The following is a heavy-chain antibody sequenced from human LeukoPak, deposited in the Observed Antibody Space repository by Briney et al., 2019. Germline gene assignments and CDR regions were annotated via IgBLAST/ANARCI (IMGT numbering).Heavy chain of an antibody. J-gene: IGHJ4*02. Sequence: SVKVSCKASGGTFSSYAISWVRQAPGQGLEWMGRIIPILGIANYAQKFQGRVTITADKSTSTAYMELSSLRSEDTAVYYCALNGGSSGWYRPEMPFDYWGQGTLVTVSS. CDR2: IIPILGIA. D-gene: IGHD6-19*01. CDR3: ALNGGSSGWYRPEMPFDY. V-gene: IGHV1-69*04. CDR1: GGTFSSYA.